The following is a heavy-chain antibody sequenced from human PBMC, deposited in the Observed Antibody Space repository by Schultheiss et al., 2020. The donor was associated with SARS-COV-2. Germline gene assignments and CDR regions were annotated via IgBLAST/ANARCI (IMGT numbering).Heavy chain of an antibody. J-gene: IGHJ4*02. CDR2: ISYDGSNK. CDR1: GFTFSSYA. D-gene: IGHD3-3*01. Sequence: GGSLRLSCAASGFTFSSYAMHWVRQAPGKGLEWVAVISYDGSNKYYADSVKGRFTISRDNAKNSLYLQMNSLRAEDTAVYYCARDLTSTYYDFWSGYYGGYFDYWGQGTLVTVSS. CDR3: ARDLTSTYYDFWSGYYGGYFDY. V-gene: IGHV3-30*04.